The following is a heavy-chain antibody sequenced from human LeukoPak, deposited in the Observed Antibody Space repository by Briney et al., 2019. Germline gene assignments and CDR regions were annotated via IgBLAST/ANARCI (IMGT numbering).Heavy chain of an antibody. CDR3: TTGVRLPHPPD. D-gene: IGHD3-10*01. V-gene: IGHV3-15*01. Sequence: PGGSLRLSCAASGFTFSNAWMSWVRQAPGKGLEWVGRIKSRTDGATTDYAAPVKGRFTISRDDSKNTLYLQMNSLKTEDTAVYYCTTGVRLPHPPDWGQGTLVTVSS. CDR2: IKSRTDGATT. CDR1: GFTFSNAW. J-gene: IGHJ4*02.